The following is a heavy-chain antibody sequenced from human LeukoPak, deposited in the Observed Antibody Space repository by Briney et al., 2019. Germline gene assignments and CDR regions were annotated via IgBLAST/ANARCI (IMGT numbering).Heavy chain of an antibody. J-gene: IGHJ4*02. V-gene: IGHV1-2*02. CDR3: AREGLVTTRWTAFDY. Sequence: ASVKVSCKASGYTFTGYYMHWVRQAPGQGLEWMGWINPNSGGTNYAQKFQGRVTMTRDTSTSTAYMELTDLGSEDTAVYYCAREGLVTTRWTAFDYWGQGALVTVSS. CDR2: INPNSGGT. CDR1: GYTFTGYY. D-gene: IGHD4-17*01.